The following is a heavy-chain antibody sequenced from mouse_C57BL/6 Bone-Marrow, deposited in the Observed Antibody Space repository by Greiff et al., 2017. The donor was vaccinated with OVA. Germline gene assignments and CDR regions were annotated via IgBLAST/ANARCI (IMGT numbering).Heavy chain of an antibody. CDR1: GFNIKDDY. V-gene: IGHV14-4*01. J-gene: IGHJ4*01. CDR3: TTHYGNYYAMDY. D-gene: IGHD2-1*01. CDR2: IDPENGDT. Sequence: VQLQQSGAELVRPGASVKLSCTASGFNIKDDYMHWVKQRPEQGLEWIGWIDPENGDTEYASKFQGKATITADTSSNTAYLQLSSPTSEDTVVYYCTTHYGNYYAMDYWGQGTSVTVSS.